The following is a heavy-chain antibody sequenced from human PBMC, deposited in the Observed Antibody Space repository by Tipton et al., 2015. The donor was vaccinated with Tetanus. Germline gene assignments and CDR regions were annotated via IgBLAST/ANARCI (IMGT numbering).Heavy chain of an antibody. V-gene: IGHV3-53*01. CDR2: IYSGGRT. Sequence: SLRLSCAASGFTVSSNYMSWVRQAPGKGLEWVSIIYSGGRTYYADSVKGRFTISRDNSKNMLFLQMNSMRAEDTAVYYCARGLPRESFYLDYWGQGKQVTVSS. J-gene: IGHJ4*02. CDR3: ARGLPRESFYLDY. CDR1: GFTVSSNY. D-gene: IGHD3-3*01.